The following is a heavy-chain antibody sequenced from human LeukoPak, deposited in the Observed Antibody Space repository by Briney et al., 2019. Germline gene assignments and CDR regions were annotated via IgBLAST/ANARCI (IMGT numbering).Heavy chain of an antibody. Sequence: SETLSLACTVSGGSLSSYYWSWIRQPPGKGLEWIGYIYYSGSAKYNPSLKSRVTISVDTSKNQFSLKLSSVTAGDTAVYYCARAPGIAAAGTHFDFWGQGTLVTVSS. CDR1: GGSLSSYY. J-gene: IGHJ4*02. D-gene: IGHD6-13*01. CDR3: ARAPGIAAAGTHFDF. CDR2: IYYSGSA. V-gene: IGHV4-59*01.